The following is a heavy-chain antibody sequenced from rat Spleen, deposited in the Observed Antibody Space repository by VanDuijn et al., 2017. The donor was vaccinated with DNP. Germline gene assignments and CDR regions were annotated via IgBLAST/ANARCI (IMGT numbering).Heavy chain of an antibody. CDR3: ARGGNNYATWFAY. CDR1: GFSLTSNS. V-gene: IGHV5-19*01. D-gene: IGHD1-10*01. Sequence: VQLKESGPGLVQPSQTLSLTCTVSGFSLTSNSVHWVRQPPGKGLEWVATISTSGSRTYYPDSVKGRFTISRDNAESSLYLQMNGLKSDDTATYYCARGGNNYATWFAYWGQGTLVTVSS. CDR2: ISTSGSRT. J-gene: IGHJ3*01.